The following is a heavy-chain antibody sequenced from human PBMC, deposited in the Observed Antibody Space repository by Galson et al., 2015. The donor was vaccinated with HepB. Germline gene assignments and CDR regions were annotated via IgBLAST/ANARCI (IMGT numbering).Heavy chain of an antibody. CDR2: IKSKTDGGTT. V-gene: IGHV3-15*01. CDR3: TAQSHYYYYYYMDV. CDR1: GFTFSNAW. Sequence: SLRLSCAASGFTFSNAWMSWVRQAPGKGLEWVGRIKSKTDGGTTDYAAPVKGRFTISRDDSKNTLYLQMNSLKTEDTAVYYCTAQSHYYYYYYMDVWGKGTTVTVSS. J-gene: IGHJ6*03.